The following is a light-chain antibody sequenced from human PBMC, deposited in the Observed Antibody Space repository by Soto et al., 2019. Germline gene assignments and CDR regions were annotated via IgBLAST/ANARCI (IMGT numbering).Light chain of an antibody. J-gene: IGLJ1*01. V-gene: IGLV1-40*01. CDR3: QSYDSSLSGWEV. CDR2: GNS. CDR1: SSNIGAGYD. Sequence: QSVLTQPPSVSGAPGQRVTISCTGSSSNIGAGYDVHWYQQLPGTAPKLLIYGNSNRPSGVPDRLSGSKSGTSASLAITGLQAEDEADYYCQSYDSSLSGWEVFGTGTKLTVL.